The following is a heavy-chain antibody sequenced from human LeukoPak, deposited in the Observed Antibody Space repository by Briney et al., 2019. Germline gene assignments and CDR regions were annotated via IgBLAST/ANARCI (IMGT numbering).Heavy chain of an antibody. CDR1: GYSFTNYW. CDR3: TRQNADYLFDY. Sequence: ASVKVSCKASGYSFTNYWIAWVRQMPGKGLEWMGIIHPGDSDTRYSPSFQGQVTISADKSINTAYLQWSSLKASDTAMYYCTRQNADYLFDYWGQGTLVTVSS. V-gene: IGHV5-51*01. CDR2: IHPGDSDT. J-gene: IGHJ4*02. D-gene: IGHD4-17*01.